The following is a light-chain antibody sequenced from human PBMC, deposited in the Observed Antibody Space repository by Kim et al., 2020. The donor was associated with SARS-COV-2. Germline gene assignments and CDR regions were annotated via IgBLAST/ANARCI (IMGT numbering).Light chain of an antibody. CDR3: HQINRLPVA. CDR2: AAS. J-gene: IGKJ1*01. V-gene: IGKV1-12*01. CDR1: QVIANW. Sequence: DIQMTQSPSSVSASVGDRVTIACRASQVIANWVAWYQQKPGRAPKLLIYAASKLQSDVPSRFSGSGSGTDFTLTISSLQPEDCATYYCHQINRLPVAFGQGTKVDIK.